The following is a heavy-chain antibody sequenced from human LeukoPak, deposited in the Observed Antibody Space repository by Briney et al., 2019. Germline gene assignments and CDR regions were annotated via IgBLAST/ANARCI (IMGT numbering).Heavy chain of an antibody. D-gene: IGHD3-10*01. CDR1: GGSFSGYY. J-gene: IGHJ6*03. CDR3: ARGIMVRGIIYYYSYRDV. V-gene: IGHV4-34*01. CDR2: INHSGST. Sequence: PSETLSLTCAVYGGSFSGYYWGWIRHPPGEGLGWIGEINHSGSTNYYPSLKRRLTLSVDTSKNQFSLKLSSVTAADTAVYYCARGIMVRGIIYYYSYRDVGRKGTTVSVFS.